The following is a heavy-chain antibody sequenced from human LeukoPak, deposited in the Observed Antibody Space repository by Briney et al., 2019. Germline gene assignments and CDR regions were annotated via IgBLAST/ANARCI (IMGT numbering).Heavy chain of an antibody. V-gene: IGHV3-23*01. D-gene: IGHD4-17*01. CDR3: ARDNDYGDYGY. Sequence: GGSLRLSCAASGFTFSSYAMSWVRQAPGKGLEWVSAISGSGGSTYYADSVKGRFTISRDNSKNTLYLQMNSLRAEDTAVYYCARDNDYGDYGYWGQGTLVTVSS. CDR2: ISGSGGST. J-gene: IGHJ4*02. CDR1: GFTFSSYA.